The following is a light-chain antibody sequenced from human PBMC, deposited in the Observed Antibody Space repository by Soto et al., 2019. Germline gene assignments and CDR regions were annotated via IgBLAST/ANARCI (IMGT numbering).Light chain of an antibody. CDR3: QQGNSFPWT. V-gene: IGKV1-12*01. J-gene: IGKJ1*01. CDR1: QGISIW. CDR2: ATS. Sequence: DTQMTQSPSSVSAAVGDTVTMTCRPSQGISIWLAWYQLKPGQAPKLLIYATSRVHGVPSRFAGSGSEPDFTLTINNLQPEDSAIYYCQQGNSFPWTFGQGTKVEVK.